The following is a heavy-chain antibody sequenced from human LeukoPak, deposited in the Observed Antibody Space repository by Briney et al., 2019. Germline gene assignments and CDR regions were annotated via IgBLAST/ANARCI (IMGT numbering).Heavy chain of an antibody. CDR3: AREGRSTSVWCSGGSCYDFDY. Sequence: GGSLRLSCAASGFTFSTYNMNWVRQPPGKGLEWVSSISNTKNEMYYADSVKGRFTISRNNAKNSLYLQMNSLRAEDTAVYYCAREGRSTSVWCSGGSCYDFDYWGQGVPVTVSS. CDR2: ISNTKNEM. D-gene: IGHD2-15*01. CDR1: GFTFSTYN. J-gene: IGHJ4*02. V-gene: IGHV3-21*01.